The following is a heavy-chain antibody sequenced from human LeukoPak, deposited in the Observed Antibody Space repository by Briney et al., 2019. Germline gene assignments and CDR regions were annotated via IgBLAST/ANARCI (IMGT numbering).Heavy chain of an antibody. CDR3: AELGITMIGGV. CDR1: GFTFSSYA. D-gene: IGHD3-10*02. V-gene: IGHV3-48*03. Sequence: GGSLRLSCAASGFTFSSYAMNWVRQAPGKGLEWVSYISSSGSTIYYADSVKGRFTISRDNAKNSLYLQMDSLRAEDTAVYYCAELGITMIGGVWGKGTTVTISS. CDR2: ISSSGSTI. J-gene: IGHJ6*04.